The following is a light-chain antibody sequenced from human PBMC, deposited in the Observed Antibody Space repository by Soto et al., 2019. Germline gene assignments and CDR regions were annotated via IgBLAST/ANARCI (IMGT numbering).Light chain of an antibody. CDR2: DVS. CDR1: SSDVGGYNY. V-gene: IGLV2-14*01. J-gene: IGLJ2*01. Sequence: QSALTQPASVSGSPGQSITISCTGTSSDVGGYNYVSWYQQHPGKAPKLMIYDVSNRPSGVSNRFSGSKSGNTASLAISGLQAEDEADYYCSSYTSSSTPHVVFGGGTKLTVL. CDR3: SSYTSSSTPHVV.